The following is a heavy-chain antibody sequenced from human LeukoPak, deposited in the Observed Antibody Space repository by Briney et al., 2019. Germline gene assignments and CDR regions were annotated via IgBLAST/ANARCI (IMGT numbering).Heavy chain of an antibody. Sequence: GGSLRLSCAASGFTFSSYWLHWVRQAPGKGLVWVSRINSDGYSIGYADSVKGRFTISRDNAKSTLYLQMTSLRAEDTAVYYFAREGGSGNFDYWGQGTLVTVSS. CDR2: INSDGYSI. D-gene: IGHD3-10*01. CDR3: AREGGSGNFDY. J-gene: IGHJ4*02. V-gene: IGHV3-74*01. CDR1: GFTFSSYW.